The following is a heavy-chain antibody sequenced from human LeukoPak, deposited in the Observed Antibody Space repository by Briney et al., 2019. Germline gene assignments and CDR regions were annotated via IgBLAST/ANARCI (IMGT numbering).Heavy chain of an antibody. Sequence: GGSLRLSCEASGFTFSSDWMSWVRQAPGIGLEWVANIKQDGSEKYYVDSVNGRFTISRDNAKNSLYLQMNSLRVEDTAVYYCARHSRYNDYWGRGTRVTVSS. D-gene: IGHD1-1*01. CDR2: IKQDGSEK. CDR1: GFTFSSDW. CDR3: ARHSRYNDY. V-gene: IGHV3-7*05. J-gene: IGHJ4*02.